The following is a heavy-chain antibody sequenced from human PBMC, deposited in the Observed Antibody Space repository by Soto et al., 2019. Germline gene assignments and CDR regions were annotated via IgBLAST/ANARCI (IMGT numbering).Heavy chain of an antibody. D-gene: IGHD2-21*02. Sequence: QVQLVQSGAEEKKPGASVKVSCKASGYTFTSYAMHWVRQAPGQRLEWMGWINAGNGTTKYSQKFQGSVTINRATSASTAYMELSGMRSEDTAVYYCERSIVVVTALDYWGQGTLVTVSS. CDR3: ERSIVVVTALDY. CDR1: GYTFTSYA. J-gene: IGHJ4*02. CDR2: INAGNGTT. V-gene: IGHV1-3*05.